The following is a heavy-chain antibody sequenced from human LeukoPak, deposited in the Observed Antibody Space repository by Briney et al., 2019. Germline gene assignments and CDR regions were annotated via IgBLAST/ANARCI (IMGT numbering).Heavy chain of an antibody. CDR1: GFSISSGYY. CDR3: ARLGYNWNYNWFDP. J-gene: IGHJ5*02. Sequence: TSETLSLXCAVSGFSISSGYYWGLIRQPPGRGLEWIGSIHHSGSTYYNPSLKSRVTISVDTSKNQFSLNLSSVTAADTAVYYCARLGYNWNYNWFDPWGLGTLVTVSS. D-gene: IGHD1-7*01. V-gene: IGHV4-38-2*01. CDR2: IHHSGST.